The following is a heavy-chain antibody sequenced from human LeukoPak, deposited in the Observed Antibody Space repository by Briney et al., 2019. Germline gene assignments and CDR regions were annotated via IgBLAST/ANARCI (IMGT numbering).Heavy chain of an antibody. D-gene: IGHD4-17*01. Sequence: ASVKVSCKASGYTFTSYYMHWVRQAPGQGLEWMGIINPSGGSTSYAQKFQGRVTMTRDTSTSTAYMELRSLRSDDTAVYYCATLLFRYGDYSFDYWGQGTLVTVSS. CDR1: GYTFTSYY. CDR2: INPSGGST. J-gene: IGHJ4*02. V-gene: IGHV1-46*01. CDR3: ATLLFRYGDYSFDY.